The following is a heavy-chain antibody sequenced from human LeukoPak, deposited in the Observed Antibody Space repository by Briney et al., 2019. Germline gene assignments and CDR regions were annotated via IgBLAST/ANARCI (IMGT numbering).Heavy chain of an antibody. CDR3: ARDRVEMATTGNYYYYGMDV. J-gene: IGHJ6*02. D-gene: IGHD5-24*01. CDR1: GFTVSSNY. Sequence: PGGSLRLSCAASGFTVSSNYMSWVRQAPGKGLEWVSVIYSGGSTYYADSVKGRFTISRDNSKNTLYLQMNSLRAEDTAVYYCARDRVEMATTGNYYYYGMDVWGQGTTVTVSS. V-gene: IGHV3-53*01. CDR2: IYSGGST.